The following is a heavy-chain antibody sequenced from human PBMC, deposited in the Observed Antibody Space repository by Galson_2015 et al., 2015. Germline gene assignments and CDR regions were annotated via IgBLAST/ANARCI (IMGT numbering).Heavy chain of an antibody. V-gene: IGHV3-21*01. D-gene: IGHD3-10*01. Sequence: SLRLSCAASGFTFSSYSMNWVRQAPGKGLEWVSSISSSSNYIYYADSVKGRFTISRDNAKNSLYLQMNSLRAEDTAVYYCARSPIGSGSGFDYWGQGTLVTVSS. CDR2: ISSSSNYI. CDR3: ARSPIGSGSGFDY. J-gene: IGHJ4*02. CDR1: GFTFSSYS.